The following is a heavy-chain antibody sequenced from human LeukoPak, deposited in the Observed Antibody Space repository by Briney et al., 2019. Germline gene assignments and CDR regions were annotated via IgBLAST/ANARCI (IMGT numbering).Heavy chain of an antibody. CDR1: GFTFSSYT. CDR2: IRGSSVYI. CDR3: ACDISGHLDH. V-gene: IGHV3-21*03. J-gene: IGHJ4*02. Sequence: KPGGSLRLSCAASGFTFSSYTMNCVRQAPGKGLEWVSCIRGSSVYIYYADSLKGRFTISRDNAKNSLYLQMNSLRAEDTAVYYCACDISGHLDHWGQGTLVTVSS. D-gene: IGHD3-9*01.